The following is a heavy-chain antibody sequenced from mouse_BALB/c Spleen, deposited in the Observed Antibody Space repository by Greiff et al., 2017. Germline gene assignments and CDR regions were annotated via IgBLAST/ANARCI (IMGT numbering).Heavy chain of an antibody. J-gene: IGHJ4*01. CDR1: GFSLSRYS. CDR3: ASPSTMPHAMDY. CDR2: IWGGGST. Sequence: VKLVESGPGLVAPSQSLSITCTVSGFSLSRYSVHWVRQPPGKGLEWLGMIWGGGSTDYNSALKSRLSISKDNSKSQVFLKMNSLQTDDTAMYYCASPSTMPHAMDYWGQGTSVTVSS. D-gene: IGHD2-1*01. V-gene: IGHV2-6-4*01.